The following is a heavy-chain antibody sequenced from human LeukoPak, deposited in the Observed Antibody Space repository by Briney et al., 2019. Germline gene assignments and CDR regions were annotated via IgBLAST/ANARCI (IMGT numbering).Heavy chain of an antibody. V-gene: IGHV4-4*02. CDR1: GGSISNSNW. D-gene: IGHD1-26*01. J-gene: IGHJ4*02. CDR2: IYHSGNT. Sequence: PSETLSLTCAVSGGSISNSNWWSWVRQPPGKGLEWIGEIYHSGNTNYNPSLKSRVTITIDTSKNQFSLKLSSVTAADTAVYYCASGSYARSRYYFDYWGQGTLVTVSS. CDR3: ASGSYARSRYYFDY.